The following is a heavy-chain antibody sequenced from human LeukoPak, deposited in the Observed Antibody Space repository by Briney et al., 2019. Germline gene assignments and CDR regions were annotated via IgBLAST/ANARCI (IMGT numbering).Heavy chain of an antibody. CDR1: GGSFSGYY. CDR2: INHSGST. J-gene: IGHJ5*02. D-gene: IGHD4-17*01. V-gene: IGHV4-34*01. Sequence: SETLSLTCAVYGGSFSGYYWSWIRQPPGKGLEWIGEINHSGSTNYNPSLKSRVTISVDTSKNQFSLKLSSVTAADTAVYYCARGGVMTTVDWFDPWGQGTLVTVSS. CDR3: ARGGVMTTVDWFDP.